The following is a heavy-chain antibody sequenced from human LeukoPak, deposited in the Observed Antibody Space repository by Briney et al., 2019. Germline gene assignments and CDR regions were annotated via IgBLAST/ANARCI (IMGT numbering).Heavy chain of an antibody. CDR2: IYHSGST. J-gene: IGHJ3*02. Sequence: PSQTLSLTCTVSGGSISSGGYYWSWIRQPPGKGLEWIGYIYHSGSTYYNPSLKSRVTISVDRSKNQFSLKLSSVTAADTAVYYCARIDIVVVPAAMNAFDIWGQGTMVTVSS. CDR3: ARIDIVVVPAAMNAFDI. V-gene: IGHV4-30-2*01. CDR1: GGSISSGGYY. D-gene: IGHD2-2*01.